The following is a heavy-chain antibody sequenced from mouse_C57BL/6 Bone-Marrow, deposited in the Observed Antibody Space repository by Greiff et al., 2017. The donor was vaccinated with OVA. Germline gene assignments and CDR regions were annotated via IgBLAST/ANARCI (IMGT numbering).Heavy chain of an antibody. CDR3: ARGNGSSRWDY. D-gene: IGHD1-1*01. V-gene: IGHV1-22*01. CDR2: INPNNGGT. Sequence: VQLKQSGPELVKPGASVKMSCKASGYTFTDYNMHWVKQSHGKSLEWIGYINPNNGGTSYNQKFKGKATLTVNKSSSTAYMELRSLTSEDSAVYYCARGNGSSRWDYWGQGTTLTVSS. CDR1: GYTFTDYN. J-gene: IGHJ2*01.